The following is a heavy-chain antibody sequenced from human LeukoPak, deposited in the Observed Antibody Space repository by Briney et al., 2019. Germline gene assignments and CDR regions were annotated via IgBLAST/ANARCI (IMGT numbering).Heavy chain of an antibody. Sequence: GGSLRLSCAASGFTFSSYARSWVRQAPGKGLEWVSAISGSGGSTYYADSVKGRFTISRDNSKNTLYLQMNSLRAEDTAVYYCAKGRRDGYNFPFDYWGQGTLVTVSS. CDR3: AKGRRDGYNFPFDY. CDR2: ISGSGGST. CDR1: GFTFSSYA. J-gene: IGHJ4*02. V-gene: IGHV3-23*01. D-gene: IGHD5-24*01.